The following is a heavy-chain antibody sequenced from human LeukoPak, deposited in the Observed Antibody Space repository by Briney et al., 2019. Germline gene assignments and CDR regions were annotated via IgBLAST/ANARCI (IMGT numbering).Heavy chain of an antibody. V-gene: IGHV4-59*01. D-gene: IGHD1-26*01. CDR2: IYYSGST. CDR1: GFTFSDYY. J-gene: IGHJ4*02. CDR3: ARVPYSRAYYFDY. Sequence: PGGSLRLSCAVSGFTFSDYYMSWIRQPPGKGLEWIGYIYYSGSTNYNPSLKSRVTISVDTSKNQFSLKLSSVTAADTAVYYCARVPYSRAYYFDYWGQGTLVTVSS.